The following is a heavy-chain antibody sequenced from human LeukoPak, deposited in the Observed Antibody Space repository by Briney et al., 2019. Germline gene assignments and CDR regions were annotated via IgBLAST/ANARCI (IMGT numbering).Heavy chain of an antibody. CDR2: IYYSGST. D-gene: IGHD4-23*01. Sequence: NWVRQAPGKGLEWIGYIYYSGSTYYNPSLKSRVTISVDTSKNQFSPKLSSVTAADTAVYYCARVVKGFDAFDIWGQGTMVTVSS. CDR3: ARVVKGFDAFDI. V-gene: IGHV4-30-4*01. J-gene: IGHJ3*02.